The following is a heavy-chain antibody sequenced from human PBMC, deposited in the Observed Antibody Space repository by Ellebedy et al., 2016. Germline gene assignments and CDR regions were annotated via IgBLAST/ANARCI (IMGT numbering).Heavy chain of an antibody. V-gene: IGHV1-18*01. Sequence: ASVKVSCKASGYTFTNYGISWMRPAPGQGIEWMGWISAYNGNTNYAQKLQGRVTMTTDTSTSTAYMELRSLRSDDTAVYYCARDAGRGSHVRTSGDYWGQGTLVTVSS. CDR2: ISAYNGNT. J-gene: IGHJ4*02. CDR1: GYTFTNYG. D-gene: IGHD1-26*01. CDR3: ARDAGRGSHVRTSGDY.